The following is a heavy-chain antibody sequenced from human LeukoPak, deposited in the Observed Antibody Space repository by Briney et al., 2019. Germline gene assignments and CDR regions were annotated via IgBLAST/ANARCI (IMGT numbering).Heavy chain of an antibody. CDR1: GFIFTTYG. J-gene: IGHJ4*02. Sequence: GGSLRLSCAASGFIFTTYGMSWVRQAPGKGLECVSAITGGGTTFYADSVKGRFTISRDNSKNTLDLQMNSLRAEDTAMYYCARHEPYNSGSHYDYWDQGTLVTVSS. V-gene: IGHV3-23*01. D-gene: IGHD3-10*01. CDR2: ITGGGTT. CDR3: ARHEPYNSGSHYDY.